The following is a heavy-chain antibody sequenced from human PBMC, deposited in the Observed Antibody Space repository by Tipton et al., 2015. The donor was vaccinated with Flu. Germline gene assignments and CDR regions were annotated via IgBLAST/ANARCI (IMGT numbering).Heavy chain of an antibody. CDR2: IYSGGST. CDR3: ARLYSSSSADALDI. V-gene: IGHV3-53*01. CDR1: GFTVSGNY. Sequence: AASGFTVSGNYMSWVRQAPGKGLEWVSVIYSGGSTYYADSVKGRFTISRDNSKNTLYLQMNSLRAEDTAVYYCARLYSSSSADALDIWGQGTMVTVSS. J-gene: IGHJ3*02. D-gene: IGHD6-13*01.